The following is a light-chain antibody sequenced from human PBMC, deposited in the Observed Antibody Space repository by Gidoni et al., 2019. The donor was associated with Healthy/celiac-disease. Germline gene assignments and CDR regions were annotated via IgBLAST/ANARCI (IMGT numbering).Light chain of an antibody. CDR2: GES. V-gene: IGKV3-20*01. CDR1: QSVSSSY. J-gene: IGKJ3*01. Sequence: DIVLTQSPGTLSLSPGERATLSCRASQSVSSSYLAWYQQKPGQAHRLLLYGESSRATGIPDRFSGSGSGTDFTLTISRLEPEDFAVYYCQQYGSSLGITFXPXTKVDIK. CDR3: QQYGSSLGIT.